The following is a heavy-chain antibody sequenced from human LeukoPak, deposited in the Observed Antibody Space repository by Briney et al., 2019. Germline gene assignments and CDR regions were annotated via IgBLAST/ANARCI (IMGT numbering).Heavy chain of an antibody. D-gene: IGHD3/OR15-3a*01. CDR3: ARQTGSGLFILP. CDR1: GVSISSSNSY. Sequence: SETLSLTCTVSGVSISSSNSYWGWIRQPPGKGLEWIGSIYYSGNTYYNASLKGQVSISIDTSKNQFSLRLTSVTAADTAVYYCARQTGSGLFILPGGQGTLVTVSS. CDR2: IYYSGNT. V-gene: IGHV4-39*01. J-gene: IGHJ4*02.